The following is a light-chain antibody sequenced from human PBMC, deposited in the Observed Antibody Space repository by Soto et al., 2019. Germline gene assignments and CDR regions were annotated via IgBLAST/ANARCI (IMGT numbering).Light chain of an antibody. CDR2: LGS. V-gene: IGKV2-28*01. J-gene: IGKJ1*01. Sequence: DIGVTQSPLSLPVTPGEPASISCRSSQNLLHNNGYNYLDWYLQKPGQSPQLLIHLGSIRASGVPDRFSVSGSGTDFTLKISRVEAEDVGVYYCMRALQTPWTFGQGTKVEIK. CDR3: MRALQTPWT. CDR1: QNLLHNNGYNY.